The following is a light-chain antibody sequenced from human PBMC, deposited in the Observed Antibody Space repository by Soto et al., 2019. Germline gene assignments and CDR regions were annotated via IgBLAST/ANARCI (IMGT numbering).Light chain of an antibody. CDR3: GTWDSSLSAVL. Sequence: QSVLTQPPSVSAAPGQKVTISCSGSSSNIGKNYVSWYQQLPGSAPTLLIYDNDKRPFGIPVRISGSKSGTSATLGITGLQTGDEADYYCGTWDSSLSAVLFGGGTKLTVL. CDR1: SSNIGKNY. V-gene: IGLV1-51*01. CDR2: DND. J-gene: IGLJ2*01.